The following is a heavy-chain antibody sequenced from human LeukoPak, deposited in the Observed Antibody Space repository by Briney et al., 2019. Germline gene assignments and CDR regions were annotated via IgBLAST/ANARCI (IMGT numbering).Heavy chain of an antibody. CDR2: IFPGDSDA. J-gene: IGHJ4*02. Sequence: GESLKISCKGSGYYLTSYWIGWVRQMPGKGLDWMGIIFPGDSDARYSPSFQGQVTISVDRSISTAYPQWSSLKASDTAMYYCARRNGNYFDYWGQGTPVTVSS. V-gene: IGHV5-51*01. CDR3: ARRNGNYFDY. CDR1: GYYLTSYW. D-gene: IGHD1-1*01.